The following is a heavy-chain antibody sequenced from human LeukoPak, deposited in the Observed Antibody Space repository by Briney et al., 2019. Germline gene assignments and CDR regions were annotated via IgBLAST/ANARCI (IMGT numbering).Heavy chain of an antibody. D-gene: IGHD3-22*01. V-gene: IGHV3-30*04. CDR1: GFTFSSYA. J-gene: IGHJ4*02. CDR2: ISYDGSNK. CDR3: ARDWGSFGYDSSGYFDY. Sequence: PGGSLRPSCAASGFTFSSYAMHWVRQAPGKGLEWVAVISYDGSNKYYADSVKGRFTISRDNSKNTLYLQMNSLRAEDTAVYYCARDWGSFGYDSSGYFDYWGQGTLVTVSS.